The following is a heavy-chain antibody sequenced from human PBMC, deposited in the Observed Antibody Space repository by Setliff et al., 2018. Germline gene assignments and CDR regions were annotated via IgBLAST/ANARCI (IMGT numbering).Heavy chain of an antibody. D-gene: IGHD3-10*01. CDR3: ARHVGTRSRGYNYYYYFMDV. Sequence: SETLSLTCTVSGGPLSGSLRGYAVFWGWIRQSPGKELEWIGSAYYNGDSYYNPSLKSRVTMSVDTSRNQFSLHLISVTAADTAVYYCARHVGTRSRGYNYYYYFMDVWGKGTTVTVS. CDR2: AYYNGDS. J-gene: IGHJ6*03. CDR1: GGPLSGSLRGYAVF. V-gene: IGHV4-39*01.